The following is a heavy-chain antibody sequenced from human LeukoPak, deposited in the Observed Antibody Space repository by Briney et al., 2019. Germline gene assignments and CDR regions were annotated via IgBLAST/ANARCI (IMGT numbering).Heavy chain of an antibody. V-gene: IGHV3-23*01. Sequence: GGSLRLSCAASGFTFSSYAMSWVRQAPGKGLEWVSAISGSGGSTYYAHSVKGRFTISRDNSKNTLYLQMNSLRAEDTAVYYCAKVSAIVVVTAISPFDYWGQGTLVTVSS. CDR2: ISGSGGST. CDR3: AKVSAIVVVTAISPFDY. CDR1: GFTFSSYA. J-gene: IGHJ4*02. D-gene: IGHD2-21*02.